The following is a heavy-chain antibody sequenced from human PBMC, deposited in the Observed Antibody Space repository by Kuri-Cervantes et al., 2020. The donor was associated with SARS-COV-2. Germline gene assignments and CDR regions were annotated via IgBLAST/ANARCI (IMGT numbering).Heavy chain of an antibody. CDR3: ARISTYYFDY. V-gene: IGHV4-38-2*01. J-gene: IGHJ4*02. CDR2: IYHSGST. CDR1: GYSISSGYY. Sequence: GSLRLSCAVSGYSISSGYYWGWIRQPPGKGLEWIGSIYHSGSTYYNPSLKSRVTMSVDTSKNQFSLKLSSVTAADTAVYYCARISTYYFDYWGQGTLVTVSS.